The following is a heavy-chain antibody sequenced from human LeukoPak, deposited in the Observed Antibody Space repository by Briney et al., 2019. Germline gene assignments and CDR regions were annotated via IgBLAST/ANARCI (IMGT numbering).Heavy chain of an antibody. V-gene: IGHV4-34*01. Sequence: SETLSLTCAVYGGSFSGYYWSWIRQPPGKGLEWIGEINHSGSTNYNPSLKSRVTISVDTSKNQFSLKLSSVTAADTAVYYCARHGKELVVATHNYYYYYMDVWGKGTTVTISS. CDR2: INHSGST. CDR3: ARHGKELVVATHNYYYYYMDV. J-gene: IGHJ6*03. CDR1: GGSFSGYY. D-gene: IGHD5-12*01.